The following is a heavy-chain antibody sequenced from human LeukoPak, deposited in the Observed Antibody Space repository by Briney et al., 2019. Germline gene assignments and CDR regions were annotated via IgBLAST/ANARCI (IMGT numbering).Heavy chain of an antibody. V-gene: IGHV1-24*01. J-gene: IGHJ3*02. CDR3: ATDRKQGLVGATFDAFDI. Sequence: GASVKVSCKVSGYTLTELSMHWVRQAPGKGPEWMGGFDPEDGETIYAQKFQGRVTMTEDTSTDTAYMELSSLRSEDTAVYYCATDRKQGLVGATFDAFDIWGQGTMVTVSS. D-gene: IGHD1-26*01. CDR1: GYTLTELS. CDR2: FDPEDGET.